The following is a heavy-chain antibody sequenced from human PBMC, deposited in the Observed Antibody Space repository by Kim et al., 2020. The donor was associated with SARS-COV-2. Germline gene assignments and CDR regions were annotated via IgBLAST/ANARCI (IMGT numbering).Heavy chain of an antibody. V-gene: IGHV1-69*13. D-gene: IGHD3-10*01. CDR2: IIPIFGTA. Sequence: SVKVSCKASGGTFSSYAISWVRQAPGQGLEWMGGIIPIFGTANYAQKFQGRVTITADESTSTAYMELSSLRSEDTAVYYCARAGHINYYGSGSYYNVHGMDVWGQGTTVTVSS. CDR3: ARAGHINYYGSGSYYNVHGMDV. J-gene: IGHJ6*02. CDR1: GGTFSSYA.